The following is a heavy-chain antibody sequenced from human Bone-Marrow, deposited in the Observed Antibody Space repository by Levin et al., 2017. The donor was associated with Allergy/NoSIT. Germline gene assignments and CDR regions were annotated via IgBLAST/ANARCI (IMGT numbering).Heavy chain of an antibody. D-gene: IGHD3-22*01. CDR3: AKDIGYDSSGYYCPDY. J-gene: IGHJ4*02. Sequence: SLKISCAASGFTFDDYAMHWVRPAPGKGLEWVSGISWNSGSIGYADSVKGRFTISRDNAKNSLYLQMNSLRAEDTALYYCAKDIGYDSSGYYCPDYWGQGTLVTVSS. V-gene: IGHV3-9*01. CDR2: ISWNSGSI. CDR1: GFTFDDYA.